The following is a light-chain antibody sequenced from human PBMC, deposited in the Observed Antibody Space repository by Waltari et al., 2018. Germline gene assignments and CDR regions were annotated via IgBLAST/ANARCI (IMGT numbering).Light chain of an antibody. Sequence: QSALTQPASVSGSPGQSITISCTGTTSDVGRYNYVSWYQQHPGKAPKLIIYEINNRPSGVSNRFSASKSGNTASLTISGLQAEDEADYYCSSYTTTSTLVVFGGGTKLTVL. CDR1: TSDVGRYNY. J-gene: IGLJ3*02. CDR2: EIN. CDR3: SSYTTTSTLVV. V-gene: IGLV2-14*01.